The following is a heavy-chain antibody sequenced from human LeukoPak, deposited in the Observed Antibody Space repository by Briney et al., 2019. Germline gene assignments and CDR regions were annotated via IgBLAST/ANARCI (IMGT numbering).Heavy chain of an antibody. Sequence: SETLSLTCAVYGGSFSGYYWSWIRQPPGKGLEWIGEINHSGSTNYNPSLKSRVTISVDTSKNQFSLKLSSVTAADTAVYYCARLGHVWLQFDAFDIWGQGTMVTVSS. CDR1: GGSFSGYY. D-gene: IGHD5-24*01. V-gene: IGHV4-34*01. CDR3: ARLGHVWLQFDAFDI. CDR2: INHSGST. J-gene: IGHJ3*02.